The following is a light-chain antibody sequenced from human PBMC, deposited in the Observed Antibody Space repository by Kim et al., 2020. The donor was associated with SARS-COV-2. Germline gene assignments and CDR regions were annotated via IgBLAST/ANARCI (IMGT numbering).Light chain of an antibody. V-gene: IGKV1-8*01. CDR2: AAS. Sequence: AILMTQSPSSFSASTGDRVTITCRASQGISSYLAWYQQKPGKAPKLLIYAASTLQSGVPSRFSGSGSGTDFTLTISCLQSEDFATYYCQQYYSYHRTFGQGTKVDIK. J-gene: IGKJ1*01. CDR3: QQYYSYHRT. CDR1: QGISSY.